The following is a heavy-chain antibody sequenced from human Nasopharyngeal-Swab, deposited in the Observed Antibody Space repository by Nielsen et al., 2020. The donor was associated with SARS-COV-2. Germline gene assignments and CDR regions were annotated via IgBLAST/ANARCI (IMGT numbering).Heavy chain of an antibody. D-gene: IGHD3-10*01. CDR1: GFTFSSYG. CDR3: ARESGVGELLGVSFDY. V-gene: IGHV3-33*01. CDR2: IYYDGSKK. Sequence: GESLKISCAASGFTFSSYGMHWVRQAPGKGLEWVAIIYYDGSKKYYADSVNGRFTISRDNSKNTLYLQINSLRGEDTAVYYCARESGVGELLGVSFDYWGQGTLVTVSS. J-gene: IGHJ4*02.